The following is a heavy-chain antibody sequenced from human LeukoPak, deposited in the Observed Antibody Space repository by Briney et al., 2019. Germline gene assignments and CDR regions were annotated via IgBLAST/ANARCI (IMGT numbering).Heavy chain of an antibody. CDR2: MKRDGSEV. V-gene: IGHV3-7*01. CDR1: GFTFSSCW. D-gene: IGHD2-2*02. CDR3: ARYTEYYFDY. Sequence: PGGSLRLSCAASGFTFSSCWMSWVRQAPGKGLEWVANMKRDGSEVYYANSVKGHFTISRDNAKNSLYLQMNSLRAEDTAVYYCARYTEYYFDYWGQGTLVTVSS. J-gene: IGHJ4*02.